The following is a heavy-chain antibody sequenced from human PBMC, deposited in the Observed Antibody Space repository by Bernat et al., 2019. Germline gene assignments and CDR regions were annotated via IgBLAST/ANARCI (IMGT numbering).Heavy chain of an antibody. D-gene: IGHD2-8*01. CDR1: GSTFDIYW. CDR2: IKQDGSEK. CDR3: ARMGNTYGQYNWFDP. J-gene: IGHJ5*02. V-gene: IGHV3-7*01. Sequence: EVQLVESGGGLVQPGGSLRLSCAASGSTFDIYWMSWVRQAPGKGLEWVANIKQDGSEKHYVDSVKGRFTISRDNAKNLVYLQMNSLGGEDTAVYYCARMGNTYGQYNWFDPWGQGTLVTVAS.